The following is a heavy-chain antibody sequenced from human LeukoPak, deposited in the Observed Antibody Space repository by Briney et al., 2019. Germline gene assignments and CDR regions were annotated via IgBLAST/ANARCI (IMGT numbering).Heavy chain of an antibody. D-gene: IGHD2-2*01. V-gene: IGHV3-21*01. CDR2: ISSSSSYI. CDR1: GFTFSSYS. CDR3: AREPSAYRGGCMDV. Sequence: GGSLRLSCAASGFTFSSYSMNWVRQAPGKGLEWVSSISSSSSYIYYADSVKGRFTISRDNAKNSLYLQMNSLRAEDTAVYYCAREPSAYRGGCMDVWGKGTTVTVSS. J-gene: IGHJ6*03.